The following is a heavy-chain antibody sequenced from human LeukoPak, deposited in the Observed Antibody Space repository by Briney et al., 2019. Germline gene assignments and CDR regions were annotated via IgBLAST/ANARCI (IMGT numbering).Heavy chain of an antibody. D-gene: IGHD3-22*01. CDR3: ARGQKVTYYYDSSGYYLNWFDP. J-gene: IGHJ5*02. Sequence: SSETLSLTCAVYGGSFSGYYWSWIRQPPGKGLEWIGEINHSGSTNYNPSLKSRVTISVDTSKNQFSLKLSSVTAADTAVYYCARGQKVTYYYDSSGYYLNWFDPWGQGTLVTVSS. V-gene: IGHV4-34*01. CDR2: INHSGST. CDR1: GGSFSGYY.